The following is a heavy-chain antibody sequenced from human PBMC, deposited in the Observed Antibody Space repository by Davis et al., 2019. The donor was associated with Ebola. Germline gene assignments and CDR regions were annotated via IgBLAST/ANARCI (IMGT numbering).Heavy chain of an antibody. V-gene: IGHV5-51*01. CDR2: IYPGDSDT. Sequence: GESLKISCKGFGYSFSNFWIGWVRQMPGKGLEWMGIIYPGDSDTRYSPSFQGQVIISADQSISTAYLQWDSLQASDTAVYYCARLYGPGHYLNWYFNLWGRGTLVTVSS. J-gene: IGHJ2*01. CDR1: GYSFSNFW. D-gene: IGHD3-10*01. CDR3: ARLYGPGHYLNWYFNL.